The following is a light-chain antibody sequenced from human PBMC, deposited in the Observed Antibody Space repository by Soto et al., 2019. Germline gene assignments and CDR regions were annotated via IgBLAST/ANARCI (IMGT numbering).Light chain of an antibody. Sequence: QSALTQPRSVSGSPGQSVTISCTGTSSDVGSYNYVSWYQQHPGKAPKLMIYEVNKRPSGVPDRFSGSKSGNTASLTVSGLQAEDEADYYCSSYAGSSNVFGTGTKGTVL. CDR3: SSYAGSSNV. V-gene: IGLV2-8*01. CDR1: SSDVGSYNY. J-gene: IGLJ1*01. CDR2: EVN.